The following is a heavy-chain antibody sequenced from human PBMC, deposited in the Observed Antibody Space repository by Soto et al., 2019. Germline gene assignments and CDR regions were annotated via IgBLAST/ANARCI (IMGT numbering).Heavy chain of an antibody. D-gene: IGHD5-12*01. V-gene: IGHV3-23*01. J-gene: IGHJ4*02. CDR3: AKDRVDIVVATILDY. Sequence: PGGSLRLSCAASGFTFSSYAMSWVRQAPGKGLEWVSAISGSGGSTYYADSVKGRFTISRDNSKNTLYLQMNSLRAEDTAVYYCAKDRVDIVVATILDYWGQGTLVTVSS. CDR1: GFTFSSYA. CDR2: ISGSGGST.